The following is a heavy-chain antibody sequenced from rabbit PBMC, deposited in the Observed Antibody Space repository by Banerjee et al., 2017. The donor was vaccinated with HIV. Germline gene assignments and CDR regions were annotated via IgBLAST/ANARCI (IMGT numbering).Heavy chain of an antibody. D-gene: IGHD4-1*01. J-gene: IGHJ4*01. CDR2: INTISGDT. CDR3: ARDLAGVIGWNFNL. CDR1: GLDSSRSYD. V-gene: IGHV1S40*01. Sequence: QSLEESGGDLVQPGASLTLTCKASGLDSSRSYDMCWVRQAPGKGLEWIACINTISGDTVYATWAKGRFTISKASWTTVTLQMTSLTAADTASYFCARDLAGVIGWNFNLWGQGTLVTVS.